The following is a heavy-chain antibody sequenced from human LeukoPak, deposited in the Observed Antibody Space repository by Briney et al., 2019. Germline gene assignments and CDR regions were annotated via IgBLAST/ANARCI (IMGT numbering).Heavy chain of an antibody. J-gene: IGHJ4*02. CDR2: IYYSGST. CDR3: ARHAAAVAGHFDY. V-gene: IGHV4-39*01. Sequence: SETLSLTCTVSGGSISSSSYYWGWIRQPPGKGLEWIGSIYYSGSTYYTPSLKSRVTISVDTSKNQFSLKLSSVTAAATAVYYCARHAAAVAGHFDYWGQGTLVTVSS. CDR1: GGSISSSSYY. D-gene: IGHD6-19*01.